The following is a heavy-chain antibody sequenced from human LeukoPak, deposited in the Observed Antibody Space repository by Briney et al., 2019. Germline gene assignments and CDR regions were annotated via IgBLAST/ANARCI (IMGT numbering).Heavy chain of an antibody. CDR2: ICSGGST. D-gene: IGHD3-22*01. V-gene: IGHV3-53*01. J-gene: IGHJ4*02. CDR1: GFTVSSHC. CDR3: ARAINYYDSSGYGTYYFDY. Sequence: GGSLRLSCAASGFTVSSHCMSWVRQAPEKGLEWVSVICSGGSTYYADSVKGRFTISRDNSKNTLFLQMNSLRAEDTAVYYCARAINYYDSSGYGTYYFDYWDQGALVTVSS.